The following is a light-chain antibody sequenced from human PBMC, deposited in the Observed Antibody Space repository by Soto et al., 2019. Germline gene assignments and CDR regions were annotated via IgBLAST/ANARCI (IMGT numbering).Light chain of an antibody. CDR2: GAS. J-gene: IGKJ3*01. CDR1: QSVSSN. Sequence: EIVMTQSPATLSVSPGERATLSCRASQSVSSNLAWYQQKPGQAPRLLIYGASTRATGIPARFSGSGSGTEFTLTICSLQSEDFAVYHCQQYYNRPPFTFGPGTKVDIK. CDR3: QQYYNRPPFT. V-gene: IGKV3-15*01.